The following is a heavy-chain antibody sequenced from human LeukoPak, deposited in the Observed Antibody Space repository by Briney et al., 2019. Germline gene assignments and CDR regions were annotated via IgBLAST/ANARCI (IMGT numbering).Heavy chain of an antibody. J-gene: IGHJ2*01. Sequence: PGGSLRLSCAASGFTFSSSGMHWVRQAPGKGLEWVAFIRYDGCNKYYADSVKGRFTISGDNSKNTLYLQMNSLRAEDTAVYYCAKDQRDSYGSGSYWYFDLWGRGTLVTVSS. CDR1: GFTFSSSG. CDR3: AKDQRDSYGSGSYWYFDL. CDR2: IRYDGCNK. D-gene: IGHD5-18*01. V-gene: IGHV3-30*02.